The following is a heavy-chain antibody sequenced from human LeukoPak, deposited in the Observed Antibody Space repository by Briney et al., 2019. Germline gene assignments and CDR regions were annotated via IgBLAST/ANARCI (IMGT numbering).Heavy chain of an antibody. CDR3: ARDSGFPPGGYFDY. CDR1: GGTFSSYA. CDR2: IIPILGIA. Sequence: SVKVSCKASGGTFSSYAISWVRQAPGQGLEWMGRIIPILGIANYAQKFQGRVTITADKSTSTAYMELSSLRSEDTAVYYCARDSGFPPGGYFDYWGQGTLVTVSS. J-gene: IGHJ4*02. V-gene: IGHV1-69*04. D-gene: IGHD3-10*01.